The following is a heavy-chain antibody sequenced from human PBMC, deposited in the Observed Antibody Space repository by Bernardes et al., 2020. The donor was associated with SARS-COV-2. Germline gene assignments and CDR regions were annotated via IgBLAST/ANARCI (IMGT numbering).Heavy chain of an antibody. V-gene: IGHV4-59*12. CDR1: GGSITSYY. D-gene: IGHD7-27*01. CDR2: ISYSGST. CDR3: ARPQSSSLGPFDS. J-gene: IGHJ4*02. Sequence: ETLSLTCTVSGGSITSYYWSWIRQPRGKGLEWMGHISYSGSTKYSPSLKSRLTMSIDTSKNQFSLKLTSVTAADAAVYYCARPQSSSLGPFDSWGQGTLVTVSS.